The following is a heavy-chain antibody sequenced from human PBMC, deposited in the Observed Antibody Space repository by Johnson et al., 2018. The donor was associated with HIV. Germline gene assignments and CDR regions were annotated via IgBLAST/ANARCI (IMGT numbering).Heavy chain of an antibody. CDR2: ISWDGGST. Sequence: QLVESGGVVVQPGGSLRLSCAASGFTFDDYTMHWVRQAPGKGLEWVSLISWDGGSTYYADSVKGRFTISRDNSKNSLYLQMNSLKVEDTALYYCARGWVGATLRSFDIWGQGTTVTVSS. V-gene: IGHV3-43*01. D-gene: IGHD1-26*01. CDR3: ARGWVGATLRSFDI. J-gene: IGHJ3*02. CDR1: GFTFDDYT.